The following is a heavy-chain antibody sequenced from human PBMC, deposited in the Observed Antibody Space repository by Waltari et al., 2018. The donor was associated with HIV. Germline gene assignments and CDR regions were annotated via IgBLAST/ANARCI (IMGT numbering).Heavy chain of an antibody. J-gene: IGHJ6*02. CDR3: ARGRRYSYYYYGMDV. Sequence: WIGEINHSGSTICNPSRQSRVTISVDTSKNQFSLRLTSVTAADTAVYYCARGRRYSYYYYGMDVWGQGTTVTVSS. CDR2: INHSGST. V-gene: IGHV4-34*01. D-gene: IGHD4-17*01.